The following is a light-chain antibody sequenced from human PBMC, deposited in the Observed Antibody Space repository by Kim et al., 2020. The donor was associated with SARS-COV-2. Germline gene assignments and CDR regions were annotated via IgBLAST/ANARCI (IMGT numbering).Light chain of an antibody. J-gene: IGLJ2*01. V-gene: IGLV1-51*01. Sequence: QSVLTQPPSVSAAPGQTVTISCSGSSSNIGNNYVSWYQQLPGTAPKLLIYDNNKRPSGIPDRFSGSKSGTSATLGITGLQTGDEADYYCGTWDSSLSIVLFGGGTQLTVL. CDR2: DNN. CDR3: GTWDSSLSIVL. CDR1: SSNIGNNY.